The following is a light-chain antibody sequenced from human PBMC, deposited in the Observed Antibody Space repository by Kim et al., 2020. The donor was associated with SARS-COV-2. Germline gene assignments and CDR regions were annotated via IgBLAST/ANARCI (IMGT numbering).Light chain of an antibody. CDR2: GAS. J-gene: IGKJ4*01. CDR3: QQDYNLPSLT. Sequence: PGERVTLSCRASQSVSSSYLTWYQQKPGQAPRLLIYGASTRATGIPARFSGSGSGTDFTLTISSLQPEDFAVYYCQQDYNLPSLTFGGGTKVGIK. CDR1: QSVSSSY. V-gene: IGKV3D-7*01.